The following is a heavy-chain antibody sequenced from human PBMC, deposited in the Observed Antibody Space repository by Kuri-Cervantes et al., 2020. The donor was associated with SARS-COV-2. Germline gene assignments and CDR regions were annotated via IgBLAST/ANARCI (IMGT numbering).Heavy chain of an antibody. J-gene: IGHJ4*02. Sequence: SVKVSCKASGGTFSSYAISWVRQAPGQGLEWMGGIIPIFGTANYAQKFQGRVTITADESTTTAYMELSSLRSDDTAVYYCTRPKGYCSGGSCYLKLDYWGQGTLVTVSS. CDR2: IIPIFGTA. CDR1: GGTFSSYA. D-gene: IGHD2-15*01. CDR3: TRPKGYCSGGSCYLKLDY. V-gene: IGHV1-69*13.